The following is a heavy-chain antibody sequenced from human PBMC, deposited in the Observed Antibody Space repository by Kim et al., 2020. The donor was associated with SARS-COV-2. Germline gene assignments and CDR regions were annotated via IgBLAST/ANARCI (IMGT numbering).Heavy chain of an antibody. CDR2: ISYDGSNK. CDR3: ARDHFFSRVIDY. CDR1: GFTFSSYA. J-gene: IGHJ4*02. Sequence: GGSLRLSCAASGFTFSSYAMHWVRQAPGKGLEWVAVISYDGSNKYYADSVKGRFTISRDNSKNTLYLQMNSLRAEDTAVYYCARDHFFSRVIDYWGQGTLVTVSS. V-gene: IGHV3-30*04. D-gene: IGHD3-3*02.